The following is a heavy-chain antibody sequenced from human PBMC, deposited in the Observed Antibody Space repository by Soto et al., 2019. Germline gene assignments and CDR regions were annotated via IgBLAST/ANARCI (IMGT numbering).Heavy chain of an antibody. V-gene: IGHV4-31*03. D-gene: IGHD2-2*01. CDR1: GDSISGGASF. J-gene: IGHJ5*02. CDR3: AKLSCTSSTCYFPGWFDP. CDR2: VYYSGSS. Sequence: SETLSLTCTVSGDSISGGASFWSWIRQPPGKGLEWIANVYYSGSSYYNPSLKSRLTISVDTTKNQFSLQLKSMTAADTAAYYCAKLSCTSSTCYFPGWFDPWGQGTLVTVSS.